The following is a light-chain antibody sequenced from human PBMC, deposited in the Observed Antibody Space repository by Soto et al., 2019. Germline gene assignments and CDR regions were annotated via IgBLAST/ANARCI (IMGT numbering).Light chain of an antibody. CDR2: GAS. Sequence: EIVLTQSPGTLSLSPGEGATLSCRASRSVSSRYLAWYQQKPGQAPRLLIYGASSRATGIPDRFSGSGSGTEFTLTISRLEPEDFAVYHCHQYGYSPNTFGQGTKLEIK. V-gene: IGKV3-20*01. J-gene: IGKJ2*01. CDR1: RSVSSRY. CDR3: HQYGYSPNT.